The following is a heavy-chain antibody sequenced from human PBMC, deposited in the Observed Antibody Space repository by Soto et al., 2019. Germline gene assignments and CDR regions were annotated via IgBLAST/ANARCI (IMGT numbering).Heavy chain of an antibody. Sequence: EVQLVESGGGLVQPGGSLRLSCVPSGFNVNSDFMYWVRRAPGKGLEWVSMIHSVGGIHYADPVKGRFTISTDNSKNTLYLQMNSLRAGDTAVYHCANRGYWGPGTLVTVSS. CDR3: ANRGY. CDR2: IHSVGGI. J-gene: IGHJ4*02. CDR1: GFNVNSDF. V-gene: IGHV3-66*01. D-gene: IGHD2-15*01.